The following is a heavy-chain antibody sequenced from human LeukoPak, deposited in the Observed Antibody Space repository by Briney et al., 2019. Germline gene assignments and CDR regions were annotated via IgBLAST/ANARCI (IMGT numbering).Heavy chain of an antibody. D-gene: IGHD3-10*01. CDR2: IYYSGST. J-gene: IGHJ6*03. CDR1: GGSISSYY. Sequence: PSETLSLTCTVSGGSISSYYWSWIRQPPGKGLEWIGYIYYSGSTNYNPSLKSRVTISVDTSKNQFSLKLSSVTAADTAVYYCARTRPMVRGVQIYYYYYYMDVWGKGTTVTISS. CDR3: ARTRPMVRGVQIYYYYYYMDV. V-gene: IGHV4-59*12.